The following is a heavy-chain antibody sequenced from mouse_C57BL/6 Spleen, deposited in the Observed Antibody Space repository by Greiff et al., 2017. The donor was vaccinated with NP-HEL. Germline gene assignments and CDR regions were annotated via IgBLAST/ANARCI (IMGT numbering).Heavy chain of an antibody. CDR2: INPSSGYT. CDR3: SIQTAQASFAY. D-gene: IGHD3-2*02. CDR1: GYTCTSYW. V-gene: IGHV1-7*01. J-gene: IGHJ3*01. Sequence: LVESGAELAKPGASVKLSCKASGYTCTSYWMHWVKQRPGQGLEWIGYINPSSGYTKYNQKFKDKATLTADKSSSTAYMQLSSLTSDDSAVYYCSIQTAQASFAYCGPGTLVTVSA.